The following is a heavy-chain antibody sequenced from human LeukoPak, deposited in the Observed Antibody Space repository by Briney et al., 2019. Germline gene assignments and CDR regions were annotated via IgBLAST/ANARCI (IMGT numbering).Heavy chain of an antibody. CDR1: GYTFTGYY. CDR2: INPNSGGT. J-gene: IGHJ3*02. V-gene: IGHV1-2*02. Sequence: SVKVSCKASGYTFTGYYMHWVRQAPGQGLEWMGWINPNSGGTNYAQKFQGRVTMTRDTSISTAYMELSRLRSDDTAVYYCARDLDIVVVPAASDALDIWGQGTMVTVSS. D-gene: IGHD2-2*01. CDR3: ARDLDIVVVPAASDALDI.